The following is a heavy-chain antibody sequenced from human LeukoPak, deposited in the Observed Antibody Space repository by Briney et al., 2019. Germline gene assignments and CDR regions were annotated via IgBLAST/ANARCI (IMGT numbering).Heavy chain of an antibody. Sequence: PGGSLRLSCAGSGFTFNNYGIHWVRQAPGKGLEWVAVISFNGSDKYYADSVKGRFTISRDHSKNTLYLQMNSLRTEDTAVYYCATYRQVLLPFESWGQGTLVTVSS. D-gene: IGHD2-8*02. CDR1: GFTFNNYG. CDR3: ATYRQVLLPFES. V-gene: IGHV3-30*03. CDR2: ISFNGSDK. J-gene: IGHJ4*02.